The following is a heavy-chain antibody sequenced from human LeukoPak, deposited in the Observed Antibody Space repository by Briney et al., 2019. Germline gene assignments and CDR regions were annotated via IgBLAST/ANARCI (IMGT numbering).Heavy chain of an antibody. V-gene: IGHV4-34*01. CDR3: ARAGLDFWSGYVDYYYYMDV. CDR2: INHSGST. Sequence: PSETLSLTCAVYGGSFSGYYWSWIRQPPGKGLEWIGEINHSGSTNYNPSLKSRVTISVDTSKNQFSLELSSVTAADTAVYYCARAGLDFWSGYVDYYYYMDVWGKGSTVTVSS. J-gene: IGHJ6*03. CDR1: GGSFSGYY. D-gene: IGHD3-3*01.